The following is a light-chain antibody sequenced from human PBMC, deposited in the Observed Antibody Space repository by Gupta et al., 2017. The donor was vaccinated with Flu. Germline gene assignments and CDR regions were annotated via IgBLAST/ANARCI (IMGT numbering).Light chain of an antibody. CDR1: QSLLHSNGYNY. CDR3: MQALQTPYI. Sequence: DIFMTQSPLSLHVTPGEPASISCRSSQSLLHSNGYNYLDWYLQKPGQSPLLLIYLGSNRASGVPEKFSGSGSGTDFTLKISRVEAEDVGVYYCMQALQTPYIFGQGTKLEIK. J-gene: IGKJ2*01. CDR2: LGS. V-gene: IGKV2-28*01.